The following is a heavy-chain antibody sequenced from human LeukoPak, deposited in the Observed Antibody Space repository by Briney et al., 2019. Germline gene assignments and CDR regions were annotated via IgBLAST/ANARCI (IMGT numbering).Heavy chain of an antibody. D-gene: IGHD3-16*01. J-gene: IGHJ4*02. CDR3: AKDRIRGDSY. CDR1: GFTFSSYV. V-gene: IGHV3-23*01. CDR2: ISDTGGDT. Sequence: GGSLRLSCAASGFTFSSYVMSWVCQAPGTGLERVSSISDTGGDTYNTDSVKGRFTISRDNSKNTLYLQMNSLRAEDTAVYYCAKDRIRGDSYWGQGTLVSVSS.